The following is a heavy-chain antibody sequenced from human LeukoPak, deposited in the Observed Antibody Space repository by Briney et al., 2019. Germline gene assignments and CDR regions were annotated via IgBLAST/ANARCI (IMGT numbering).Heavy chain of an antibody. Sequence: PGRSLRLSCAASGFTFSSYGMHGVRQAPGKRLEWVAVISYDGSNKYYADSVKGRFTISRDNSKNTLYLQMNSLRAEDTAVYYCAKVRLRYFDWSTFDYWGQGTLVTVSS. V-gene: IGHV3-30*18. J-gene: IGHJ4*02. CDR1: GFTFSSYG. CDR2: ISYDGSNK. CDR3: AKVRLRYFDWSTFDY. D-gene: IGHD3-9*01.